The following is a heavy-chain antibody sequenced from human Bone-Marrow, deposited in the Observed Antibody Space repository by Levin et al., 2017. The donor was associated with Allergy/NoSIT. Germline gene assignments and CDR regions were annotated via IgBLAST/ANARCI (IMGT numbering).Heavy chain of an antibody. V-gene: IGHV1-8*01. J-gene: IGHJ4*02. CDR3: ARVPSLRWRHFFS. CDR1: GYTFTSFD. D-gene: IGHD3-3*02. CDR2: MNPNRGDT. Sequence: GESLKISCKASGYTFTSFDMHWVRQAPGQGPEWMGRMNPNRGDTGYAQGVEGRVTLTRNTAMATAYMELDSLSSEDTAVYYCARVPSLRWRHFFSWGQGPPVTVSS.